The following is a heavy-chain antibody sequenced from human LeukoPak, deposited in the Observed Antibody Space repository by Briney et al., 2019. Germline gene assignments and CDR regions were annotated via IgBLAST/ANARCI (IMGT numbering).Heavy chain of an antibody. CDR3: ARDEQGYYDRSGYGSYYYYYMDV. CDR2: INHSGST. J-gene: IGHJ6*03. V-gene: IGHV4-34*01. Sequence: SETLSLTCAVYGGSFSGYYWSWIRQPPGKGLEWIGEINHSGSTNYNPSPKSRVTISVDTSKNQFSLKLTSVTAADTAVYYCARDEQGYYDRSGYGSYYYYYMDVWGKGTTVTVSS. CDR1: GGSFSGYY. D-gene: IGHD3-22*01.